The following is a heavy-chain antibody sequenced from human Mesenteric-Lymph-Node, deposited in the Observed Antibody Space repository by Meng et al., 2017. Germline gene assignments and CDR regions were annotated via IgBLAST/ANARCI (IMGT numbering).Heavy chain of an antibody. CDR3: AREEGTSDYFDY. Sequence: LRLSCAVYGGSFSGYYWSWIRQPPGKGLEWIGEINHSGSTNYNPSLKSRVTISVDTSKNQFSLKLSSVTAANTAVYYCAREEGTSDYFDYWGQGTLVTVSS. CDR1: GGSFSGYY. CDR2: INHSGST. J-gene: IGHJ4*02. D-gene: IGHD3-10*01. V-gene: IGHV4-34*01.